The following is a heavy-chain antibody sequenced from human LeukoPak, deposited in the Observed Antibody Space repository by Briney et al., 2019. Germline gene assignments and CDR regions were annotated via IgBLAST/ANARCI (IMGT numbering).Heavy chain of an antibody. CDR1: GYTFTSYA. CDR2: IIPIFGTA. J-gene: IGHJ3*02. D-gene: IGHD6-19*01. V-gene: IGHV1-69*05. CDR3: ARDFGSGWTEDAFDI. Sequence: GASVKVSCKASGYTFTSYAISWVRQAPGQGLEWMGRIIPIFGTANYAQKFQGRVTITTDESTSTAYMELSSLRSEDTAVYYCARDFGSGWTEDAFDIWGQGTMVTVSS.